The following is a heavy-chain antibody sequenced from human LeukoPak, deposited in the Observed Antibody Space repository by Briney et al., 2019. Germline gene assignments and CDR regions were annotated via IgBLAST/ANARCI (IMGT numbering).Heavy chain of an antibody. CDR1: GGTFSSYA. CDR3: ATDRPDDYSNYGFDY. Sequence: SVKVSCKASGGTFSSYAISWVRQAPGQGLEWMGGIIPIFGTANYAQKFQGRVTITADESTSTAYMELSSLRSEDTAVYYCATDRPDDYSNYGFDYWGQGTLVTVSS. D-gene: IGHD4-11*01. J-gene: IGHJ4*02. CDR2: IIPIFGTA. V-gene: IGHV1-69*13.